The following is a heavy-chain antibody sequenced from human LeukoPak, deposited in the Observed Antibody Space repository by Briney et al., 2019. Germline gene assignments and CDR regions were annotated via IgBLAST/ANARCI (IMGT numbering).Heavy chain of an antibody. CDR1: GGSISSSSYY. D-gene: IGHD4-23*01. Sequence: PSETLSLTCTVSGGSISSSSYYWGWIRQPPGKGLEWIGSIYYSGSTYYNPSLKSRVSISVDTSKNQFSLKLSSVTAADTAVYYCARENYGGNSGYFDLWGRGTLVTVSS. CDR2: IYYSGST. CDR3: ARENYGGNSGYFDL. V-gene: IGHV4-39*07. J-gene: IGHJ2*01.